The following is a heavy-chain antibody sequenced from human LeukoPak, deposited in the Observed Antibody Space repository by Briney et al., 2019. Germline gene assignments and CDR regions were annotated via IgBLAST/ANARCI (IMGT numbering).Heavy chain of an antibody. J-gene: IGHJ2*01. Sequence: PGGSLRLSCAASGFTFRNYWMSWVRQAPGKGLEWVANIREDGRETFYVDSVKGRFTISRDNAKDSLDLEMNSLRAEDAALYYCARVPTVTGRGHWYSDLWGRGTLVTVSS. CDR3: ARVPTVTGRGHWYSDL. CDR2: IREDGRET. CDR1: GFTFRNYW. D-gene: IGHD4-17*01. V-gene: IGHV3-7*01.